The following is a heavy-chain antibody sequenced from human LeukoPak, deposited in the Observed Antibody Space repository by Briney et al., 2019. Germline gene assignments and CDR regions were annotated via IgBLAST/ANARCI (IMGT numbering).Heavy chain of an antibody. J-gene: IGHJ5*02. CDR2: IYYSGST. Sequence: SETLSLTCTVSGGSISSYYWSWIRQPPGKGLEWIGYIYYSGSTNYNPSLKSRVTISVDTSKNQFSLKLSSVTAADTAVYYCARDRATGYSSSWYPKAWFDPWGQGTLVTVSS. V-gene: IGHV4-59*01. CDR3: ARDRATGYSSSWYPKAWFDP. CDR1: GGSISSYY. D-gene: IGHD6-13*01.